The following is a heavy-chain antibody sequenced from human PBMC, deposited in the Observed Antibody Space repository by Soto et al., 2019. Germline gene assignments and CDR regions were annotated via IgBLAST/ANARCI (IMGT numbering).Heavy chain of an antibody. V-gene: IGHV4-4*07. CDR1: GGAISTYY. Sequence: SETLSLTCTVSGGAISTYYWTWIRQTAGKGLECIGRIYSSGSTKYNPALQSRVTMSLDTSNNQFSLRLTSVTAADTAVYYCARGQRFSDWFDPWGQGTLVTVSS. J-gene: IGHJ5*02. CDR2: IYSSGST. D-gene: IGHD3-3*01. CDR3: ARGQRFSDWFDP.